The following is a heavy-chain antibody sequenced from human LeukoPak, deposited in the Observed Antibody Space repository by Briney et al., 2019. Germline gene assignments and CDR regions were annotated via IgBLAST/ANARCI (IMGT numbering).Heavy chain of an antibody. CDR3: ATYYDSSGYSYFDY. CDR2: INHSGST. D-gene: IGHD3-22*01. V-gene: IGHV4-34*01. Sequence: SETLSLTCAVYGGSFSGYYWSWIRQPPGKGLEWIGEINHSGSTNYNPSLKSRVTISVDTSKNQFSLKLSSVTAADTAVYYCATYYDSSGYSYFDYWGQGTLVTVSS. J-gene: IGHJ4*02. CDR1: GGSFSGYY.